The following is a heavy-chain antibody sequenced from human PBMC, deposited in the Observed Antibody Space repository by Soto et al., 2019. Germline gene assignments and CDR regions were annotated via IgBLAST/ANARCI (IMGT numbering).Heavy chain of an antibody. CDR2: IYYSGST. D-gene: IGHD2-2*01. CDR1: GGSISSGGYY. V-gene: IGHV4-31*03. Sequence: QVQLQESGPGLVKPSQTLSLTCTVSGGSISSGGYYWSWIRQHPGKGLEWIGYIYYSGSTYYNPSLKSRVTISVDTSKNQFSLKLSSVTVADTAVYYCARDIVVVPAAEGGWFDPWGQGTLVTVSS. CDR3: ARDIVVVPAAEGGWFDP. J-gene: IGHJ5*02.